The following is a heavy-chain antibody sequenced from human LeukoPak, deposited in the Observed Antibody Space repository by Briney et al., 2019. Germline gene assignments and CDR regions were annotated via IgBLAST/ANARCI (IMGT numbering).Heavy chain of an antibody. V-gene: IGHV4-34*01. CDR2: INHSGST. D-gene: IGHD3-10*01. CDR3: ARGYGSGSYYKRYFDY. Sequence: KTSVTLSLTCAVYGGSFSGYYWSWIRQPPGKGLEWIGEINHSGSTNYNPSLKSRVTISVDTSKNQFSLKLSSVTAADTAVYYCARGYGSGSYYKRYFDYWGQGTLVTVSS. CDR1: GGSFSGYY. J-gene: IGHJ4*02.